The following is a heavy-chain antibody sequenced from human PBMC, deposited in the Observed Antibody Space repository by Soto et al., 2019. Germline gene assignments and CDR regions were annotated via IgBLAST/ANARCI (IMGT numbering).Heavy chain of an antibody. V-gene: IGHV3-11*06. Sequence: GGSLRLSCAGSGFTLGDSYMSWIRQAPGKGLEWLSYISPGSRYPAYADSVKGRFTISRDNARRSLFLQMTSLTAEDTAMYYCVRGGGGGRFDPWGRRTMGTVAS. CDR2: ISPGSRYP. D-gene: IGHD2-15*01. J-gene: IGHJ6*01. CDR1: GFTLGDSY. CDR3: VRGGGGGRFDP.